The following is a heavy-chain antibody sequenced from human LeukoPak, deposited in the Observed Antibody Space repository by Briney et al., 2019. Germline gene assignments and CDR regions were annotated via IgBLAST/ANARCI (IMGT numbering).Heavy chain of an antibody. V-gene: IGHV4-34*01. J-gene: IGHJ3*02. CDR2: INHSGST. CDR3: ARGLTTVVRRVAANAFDI. D-gene: IGHD4-23*01. CDR1: GGSFSGYY. Sequence: PSETLSLTCAVYGGSFSGYYWSWLRQPPGKGLEWIGEINHSGSTNYNPSLKSRVTISVDTSKNQFSLKLSSVTAADTAVYYCARGLTTVVRRVAANAFDIWGQGTMVTVSS.